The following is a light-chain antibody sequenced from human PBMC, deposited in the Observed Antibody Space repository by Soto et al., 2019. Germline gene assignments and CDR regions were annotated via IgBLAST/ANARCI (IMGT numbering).Light chain of an antibody. CDR3: TSYAGSNNFFYV. J-gene: IGLJ1*01. CDR1: SSDVGGYNY. Sequence: QSALTQPPSASGSPGQSVTISCTGTSSDVGGYNYVSWYQQHPGKAPKLMIYEVSKRPSGFPDRFSGSKSGNTASLTVSWLQAEDEADYYCTSYAGSNNFFYVFGTGTKLTVL. V-gene: IGLV2-8*01. CDR2: EVS.